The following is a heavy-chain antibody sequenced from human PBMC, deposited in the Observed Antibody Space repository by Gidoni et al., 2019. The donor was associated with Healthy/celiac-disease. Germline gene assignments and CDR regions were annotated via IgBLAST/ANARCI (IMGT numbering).Heavy chain of an antibody. CDR1: GGTFSSYA. V-gene: IGHV1-69*01. CDR3: ARVLSRALWSAYSF. Sequence: QVQLVQSGAEVKKPGSSVKVSCQASGGTFSSYAISWVRQAPGQGLEWMGGIIPIFGTANYAQKFQGRVTITADESTSTAYMELSSLRSEDTAVYYCARVLSRALWSAYSFWGQGTLVTVSS. J-gene: IGHJ4*02. CDR2: IIPIFGTA. D-gene: IGHD3-3*01.